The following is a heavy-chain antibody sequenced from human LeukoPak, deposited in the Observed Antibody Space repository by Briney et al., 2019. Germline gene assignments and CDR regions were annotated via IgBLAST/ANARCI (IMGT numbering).Heavy chain of an antibody. CDR3: AKGAEIDH. CDR2: MTGPVDTA. V-gene: IGHV3-23*01. CDR1: GFNFNNFA. Sequence: PGGCLRLSCAASGFNFNNFAMSWVRQAPGKGPEWLSAMTGPVDTAYYAESVKGRFTISRDYSKSMVYLQMNSLRVEDTAIYYCAKGAEIDHWGQGTLVTVSS. J-gene: IGHJ4*02.